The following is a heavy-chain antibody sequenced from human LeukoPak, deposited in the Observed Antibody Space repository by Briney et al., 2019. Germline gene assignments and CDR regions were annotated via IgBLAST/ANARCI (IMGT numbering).Heavy chain of an antibody. D-gene: IGHD3-22*01. CDR1: GFTFDDYA. CDR3: AKDCNWNYYDSSGYFNY. CDR2: ISWNSGSI. V-gene: IGHV3-9*03. J-gene: IGHJ4*02. Sequence: GRSLRLSCAASGFTFDDYAMHWVRQAPGKGLEWVSGISWNSGSIGYADSVKGRFTISRDNAKNSLYLQMNSLRAEDMALYYCAKDCNWNYYDSSGYFNYWGQGTLVTVSS.